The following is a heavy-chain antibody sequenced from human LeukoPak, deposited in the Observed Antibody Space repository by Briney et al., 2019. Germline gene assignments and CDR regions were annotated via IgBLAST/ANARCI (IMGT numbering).Heavy chain of an antibody. CDR1: GFTVSSHY. D-gene: IGHD5-18*01. CDR2: IYSGGNT. J-gene: IGHJ4*02. CDR3: ARGHTAMVTVFDY. V-gene: IGHV3-53*01. Sequence: GGSLRLSCAASGFTVSSHYMSWVRQAPGKGLEWVSVIYSGGNTYYADSVKGRFTISRDNSKNTLYLQMNNLRAEDTAVYYCARGHTAMVTVFDYWGQGTLVTVSS.